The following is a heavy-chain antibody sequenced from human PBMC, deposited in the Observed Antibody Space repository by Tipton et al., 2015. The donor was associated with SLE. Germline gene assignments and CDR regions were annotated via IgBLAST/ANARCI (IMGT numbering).Heavy chain of an antibody. J-gene: IGHJ6*03. CDR1: GGSIGSYY. D-gene: IGHD3/OR15-3a*01. CDR3: ARVDGYYYYYMDV. Sequence: TLSLTCTVSGGSIGSYYWSWIRQSPGKGLEWIGYVYYSGITNYSPSLRSRVTISLDMSKNQFSLKLSSVTAADTAVYYCARVDGYYYYYMDVWGQGTTVTVSS. V-gene: IGHV4-59*01. CDR2: VYYSGIT.